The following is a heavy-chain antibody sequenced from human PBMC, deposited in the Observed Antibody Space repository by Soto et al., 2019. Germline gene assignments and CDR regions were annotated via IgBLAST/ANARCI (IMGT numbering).Heavy chain of an antibody. V-gene: IGHV3-23*01. CDR1: GFTFSSYA. Sequence: GGSLRLSCAASGFTFSSYAMSWVRQAPGKGLEWVSAISVSGGSTYYADSVKGRFTISRDNYKNTLYLQMNSLRAEDTAVYYCAKDKKWLVTRPWFEPWGQGTLLTASS. CDR2: ISVSGGST. CDR3: AKDKKWLVTRPWFEP. D-gene: IGHD6-19*01. J-gene: IGHJ5*02.